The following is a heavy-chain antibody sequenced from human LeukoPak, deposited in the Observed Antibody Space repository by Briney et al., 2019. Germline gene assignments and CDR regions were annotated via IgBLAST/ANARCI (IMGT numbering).Heavy chain of an antibody. CDR1: GASISRGGYY. Sequence: PSETLSLTCTVSGASISRGGYYWGWIRQHPGKGLQWIVDIYYSGTTYYNSSLKSPFTISLDTSKNHFSLKLSSVTAADTAVYYCARGSGYCDYWGQGTLVTVSS. J-gene: IGHJ4*02. CDR2: IYYSGTT. D-gene: IGHD3-22*01. CDR3: ARGSGYCDY. V-gene: IGHV4-31*01.